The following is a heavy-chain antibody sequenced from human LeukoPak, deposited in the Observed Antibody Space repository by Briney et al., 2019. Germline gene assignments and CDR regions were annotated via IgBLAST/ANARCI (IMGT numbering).Heavy chain of an antibody. D-gene: IGHD3-3*01. CDR1: GGSISSYY. Sequence: PSETLSLTCTVSGGSISSYYWSWIRQPAGKGLEGIGRIYTSGSTNYNPSLKSRVTMSVDTSKNQFSLKLSSVTAADTAVYYCAREGSGHYDFWSGYPPYYGMDVWGQGTTVTVSS. V-gene: IGHV4-4*07. CDR2: IYTSGST. J-gene: IGHJ6*02. CDR3: AREGSGHYDFWSGYPPYYGMDV.